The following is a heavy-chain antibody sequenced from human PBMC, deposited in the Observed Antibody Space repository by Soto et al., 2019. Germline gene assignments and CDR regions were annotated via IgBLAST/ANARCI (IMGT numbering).Heavy chain of an antibody. CDR2: IYSIGSA. Sequence: EVQLVESGGGLVQPGGSLRLSCAASGFTVSSNYMSWFRQAPGRGLEWVSSIYSIGSADYADSVKGRFTISRDNSKNTMYLQMNSLRAEDTAVYYCAAGDYASGSRDYWGQGTLVTVSS. J-gene: IGHJ4*02. CDR1: GFTVSSNY. V-gene: IGHV3-66*01. CDR3: AAGDYASGSRDY. D-gene: IGHD3-10*01.